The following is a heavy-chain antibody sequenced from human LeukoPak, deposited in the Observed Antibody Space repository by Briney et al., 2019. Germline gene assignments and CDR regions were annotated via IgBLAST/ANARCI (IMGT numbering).Heavy chain of an antibody. J-gene: IGHJ4*02. CDR1: GFTFSSYG. CDR2: ISGSGGST. V-gene: IGHV3-23*01. Sequence: GGTLRLSCAASGFTFSSYGMSWVRQAPGKGLEWVSAISGSGGSTYYADSVKGRFTISRDNSKNTLYLQMNSLRAEDTAVYYCARDLMGIAYRGAFYYWGQGTLVAVSS. CDR3: ARDLMGIAYRGAFYY. D-gene: IGHD6-13*01.